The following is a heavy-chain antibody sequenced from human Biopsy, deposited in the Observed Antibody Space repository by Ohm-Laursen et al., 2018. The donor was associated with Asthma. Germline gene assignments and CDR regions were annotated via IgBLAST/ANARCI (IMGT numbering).Heavy chain of an antibody. V-gene: IGHV4-39*01. J-gene: IGHJ6*02. D-gene: IGHD6-13*01. CDR2: IYYSGTT. CDR1: GGYMRSGNYY. CDR3: VRGSSSWHHGPFHYYYGLDV. Sequence: SETLSLTCSLPSGSGGYMRSGNYYWGWIRQPPGKGLEWIGSIYYSGTTYYNPSLESRVTVSADTSKNQFSLKITSVTAADTAVYYCVRGSSSWHHGPFHYYYGLDVWGQGTTATVSS.